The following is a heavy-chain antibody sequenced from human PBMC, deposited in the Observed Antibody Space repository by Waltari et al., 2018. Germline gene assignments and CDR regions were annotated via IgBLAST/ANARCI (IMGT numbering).Heavy chain of an antibody. CDR3: AREGGDYDFWSGYGY. J-gene: IGHJ4*02. CDR1: GGTFRSYA. D-gene: IGHD3-3*01. V-gene: IGHV1-69*12. Sequence: QVQLVQSGAEVKKPGSSVKVSCKASGGTFRSYAISWVRPAPGQGLEWMGGIIPIFGTANYAQKFQGRVTITADESTSTAYMELSSLRSEDTAVYYCAREGGDYDFWSGYGYWGQGTLVTVSS. CDR2: IIPIFGTA.